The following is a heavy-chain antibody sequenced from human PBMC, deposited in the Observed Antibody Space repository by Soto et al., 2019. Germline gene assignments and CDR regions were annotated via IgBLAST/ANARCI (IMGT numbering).Heavy chain of an antibody. V-gene: IGHV3-7*03. Sequence: GGSLRLSCAASGFTFSSYWMSWVRQAPGKGLEWVAIIKQDGSEKYYVDSVKGRFTISRDNAKNSLYLQMNSLRAEDTAVYYGASGMNYFDYWGQGTLVTVSS. CDR1: GFTFSSYW. J-gene: IGHJ4*02. CDR3: ASGMNYFDY. CDR2: IKQDGSEK. D-gene: IGHD1-26*01.